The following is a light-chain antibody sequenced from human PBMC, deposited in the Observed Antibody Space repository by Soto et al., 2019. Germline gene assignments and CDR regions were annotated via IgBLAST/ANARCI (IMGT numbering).Light chain of an antibody. CDR1: SSDVGGYNY. V-gene: IGLV2-14*01. CDR2: DVS. Sequence: QSALTKPASVSGSPGQSITISCTGTSSDVGGYNYVSWYQKHPGKAPKLMIYDVSNRPSGVSNRFSGSKSGNTASLTISGLQAEDEADYYCSSYTSSSTLYVFGTGTKVPVL. CDR3: SSYTSSSTLYV. J-gene: IGLJ1*01.